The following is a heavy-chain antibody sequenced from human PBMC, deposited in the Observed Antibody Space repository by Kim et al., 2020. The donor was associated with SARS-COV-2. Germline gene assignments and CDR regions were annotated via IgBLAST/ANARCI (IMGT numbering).Heavy chain of an antibody. V-gene: IGHV3-53*01. J-gene: IGHJ6*02. CDR3: ARLGPVTANYYYGMDV. Sequence: GKGLFTISRDNSRNTVYLQMNSLRADDTAMYYCARLGPVTANYYYGMDVWGQGTTVTVSS. D-gene: IGHD2-21*02.